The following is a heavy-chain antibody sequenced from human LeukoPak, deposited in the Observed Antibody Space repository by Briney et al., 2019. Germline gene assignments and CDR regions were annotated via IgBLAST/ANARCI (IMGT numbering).Heavy chain of an antibody. CDR2: ISGSGGST. V-gene: IGHV3-23*01. D-gene: IGHD1-26*01. Sequence: GGSLRLSCAASGFTFSSYAMSWVRQAPGKGLEWVSAISGSGGSTYYADSVKGRFTISRDNSKNPLYLQMNSLRAEDTAVYYCANTPEWEPYYFDYWGQGTLVTVSS. CDR3: ANTPEWEPYYFDY. J-gene: IGHJ4*02. CDR1: GFTFSSYA.